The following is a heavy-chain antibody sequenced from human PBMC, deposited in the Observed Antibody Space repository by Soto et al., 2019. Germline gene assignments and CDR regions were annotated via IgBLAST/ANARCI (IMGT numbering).Heavy chain of an antibody. Sequence: GGSLRLSCAASGFTFSAYAMTWVRQTPGKGLEWVSTITDSGGSTYYADSVKGRFTISRDNSKNTLCLQMNSLRVEDTAVFYCAKDLPIAARPVFDYWGQGTLVTVSS. D-gene: IGHD6-6*01. J-gene: IGHJ4*02. CDR1: GFTFSAYA. CDR3: AKDLPIAARPVFDY. V-gene: IGHV3-23*01. CDR2: ITDSGGST.